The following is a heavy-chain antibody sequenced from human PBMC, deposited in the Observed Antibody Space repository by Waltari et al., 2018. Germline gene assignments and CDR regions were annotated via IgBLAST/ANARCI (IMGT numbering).Heavy chain of an antibody. V-gene: IGHV1-2*02. D-gene: IGHD4-17*01. J-gene: IGHJ4*02. CDR2: INPNSGAT. Sequence: QVQLVQSGAEVKKPGASVKVSCKASAYTFTGYHIQWVRQAPGQGLEWMGWINPNSGATNYAQEFEGRVTMTRNTSVNTAYMQLTRLRSDDTAVYYCATDQPYGDYGGYWGQGTLVTVSS. CDR1: AYTFTGYH. CDR3: ATDQPYGDYGGY.